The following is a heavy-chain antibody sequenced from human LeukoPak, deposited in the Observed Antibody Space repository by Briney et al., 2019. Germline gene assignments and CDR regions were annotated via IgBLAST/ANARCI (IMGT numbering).Heavy chain of an antibody. J-gene: IGHJ4*02. CDR2: ISAYNGNT. CDR1: GYTFTSYG. V-gene: IGHV1-18*01. Sequence: ASVKVSCKASGYTFTSYGISWVRQAPGQGLEWMGWISAYNGNTNYAQKLQGRVTMTTDTSTSTAYMELRSLRSDDTAVYYCARVGAIITPPYYFDYWGQGTLVTVSS. D-gene: IGHD3-16*01. CDR3: ARVGAIITPPYYFDY.